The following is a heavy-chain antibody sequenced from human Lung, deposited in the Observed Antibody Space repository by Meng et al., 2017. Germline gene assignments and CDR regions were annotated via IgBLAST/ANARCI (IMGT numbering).Heavy chain of an antibody. J-gene: IGHJ4*02. D-gene: IGHD3-10*01. CDR1: GFTVGNNY. CDR2: VYSGGST. CDR3: ARMHYYGSGERDY. V-gene: IGHV3-66*02. Sequence: EWQLVESGGGLVQPGGSLILSCAASGFTVGNNYMNWVRQAPGKGLGWVSAVYSGGSTYSADSVKGRFTISRDNSKNTLDLQMNSLRAEDTAVYYCARMHYYGSGERDYWGQGTLVTVSS.